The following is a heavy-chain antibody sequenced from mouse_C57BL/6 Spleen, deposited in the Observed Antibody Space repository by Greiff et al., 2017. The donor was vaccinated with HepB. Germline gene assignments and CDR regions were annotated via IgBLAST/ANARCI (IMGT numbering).Heavy chain of an antibody. V-gene: IGHV3-6*01. Sequence: EVQLVESGPGLVKPSQSLSLTCSVTGYSITSGYYWNWIRQFPGNKLEWMGYISYDGSNNYNPSLKNRISITRDTSKNQFFLKLNSVTTEDTATYYCAREGYGSSGYFDVWGTGTTVTVSS. D-gene: IGHD1-1*01. CDR2: ISYDGSN. CDR1: GYSITSGYY. J-gene: IGHJ1*03. CDR3: AREGYGSSGYFDV.